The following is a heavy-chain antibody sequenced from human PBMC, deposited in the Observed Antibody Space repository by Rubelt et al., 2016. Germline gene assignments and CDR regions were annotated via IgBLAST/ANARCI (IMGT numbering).Heavy chain of an antibody. D-gene: IGHD3-22*01. V-gene: IGHV2-70*01. Sequence: DDDKYYSTSLKTRLTISKDTSKNQVVLTMTNMDPVDTATYYCARILCPYDSSGYSLDYWGQGTLVTVSS. CDR3: ARILCPYDSSGYSLDY. CDR2: DDDK. J-gene: IGHJ4*02.